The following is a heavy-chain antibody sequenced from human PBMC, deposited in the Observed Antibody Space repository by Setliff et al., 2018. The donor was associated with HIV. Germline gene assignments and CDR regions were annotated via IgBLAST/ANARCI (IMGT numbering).Heavy chain of an antibody. CDR3: ARDQKGYSYGYFDS. V-gene: IGHV4-4*07. J-gene: IGHJ4*02. Sequence: SETLSLTCTSSGDSISGYSWSWIRQPAGKGLEWMGRMHTSGNTNYNPSLKSRVTMSVYTSKNQFSLRLSSVTAADTAVYYCARDQKGYSYGYFDSWGQGTLVTVSS. CDR1: GDSISGYS. D-gene: IGHD5-18*01. CDR2: MHTSGNT.